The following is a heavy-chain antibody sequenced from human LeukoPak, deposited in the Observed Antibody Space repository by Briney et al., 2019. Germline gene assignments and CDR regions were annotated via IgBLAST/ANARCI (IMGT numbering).Heavy chain of an antibody. CDR1: GFTFSSYW. CDR3: ARDWSRAAGTIFDY. Sequence: PGGSLRLSCAASGFTFSSYWMSWVRQAPGKGLEWVANIKQDGSEKYYVDSVKGRFTISRDNAKNPLYLQMNSLRAEDTAVYYCARDWSRAAGTIFDYWGQGTLVTVSS. V-gene: IGHV3-7*01. D-gene: IGHD6-13*01. CDR2: IKQDGSEK. J-gene: IGHJ4*02.